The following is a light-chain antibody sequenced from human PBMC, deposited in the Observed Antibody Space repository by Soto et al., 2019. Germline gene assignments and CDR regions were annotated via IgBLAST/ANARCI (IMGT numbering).Light chain of an antibody. CDR2: GAS. Sequence: EIVMTQSPATLSVSPGERATLSCRASQSVSSNLAWYRQKPGQAPRLLIYGASTRATGIPARFSGSGSGTEFTLTISSLQSEDFAVYYCQQYNNWPPGTFGQGTKVEI. CDR1: QSVSSN. CDR3: QQYNNWPPGT. J-gene: IGKJ1*01. V-gene: IGKV3-15*01.